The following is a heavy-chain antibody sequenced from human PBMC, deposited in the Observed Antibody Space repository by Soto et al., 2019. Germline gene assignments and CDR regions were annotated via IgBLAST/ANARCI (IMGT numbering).Heavy chain of an antibody. V-gene: IGHV4-31*03. CDR3: ARVSGGSGSYFGYYYYGMDV. CDR2: IYYSGST. Sequence: PSETLSLTCTVSGGPISSGGYYWSWIRQHPGKGLEWIGYIYYSGSTHYNPSLKSRVTISVDTSKNQFSLKLSSVTAADTAVYYCARVSGGSGSYFGYYYYGMDVWGQGTTVTVSS. J-gene: IGHJ6*02. D-gene: IGHD3-10*01. CDR1: GGPISSGGYY.